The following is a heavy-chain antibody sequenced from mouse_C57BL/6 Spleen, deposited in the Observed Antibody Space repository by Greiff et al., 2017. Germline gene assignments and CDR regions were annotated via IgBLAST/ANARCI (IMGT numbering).Heavy chain of an antibody. J-gene: IGHJ1*03. CDR3: AREGYFDV. CDR1: GFTFSSYA. CDR2: ISDGGSYT. V-gene: IGHV5-4*01. Sequence: VMLVESGGGLVKPGGSLKLSCAASGFTFSSYAMSWVRQTPEKRLEWVATISDGGSYTYYPDNVKGRFTISRDNAKNNLYLQMSHLKSEDTAMYYCAREGYFDVWGTGTTVTVSS.